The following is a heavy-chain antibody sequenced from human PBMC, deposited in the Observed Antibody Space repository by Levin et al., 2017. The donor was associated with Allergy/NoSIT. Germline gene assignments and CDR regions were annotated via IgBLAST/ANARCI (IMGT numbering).Heavy chain of an antibody. CDR2: IKSDGSGT. CDR3: ARHITGTSDF. CDR1: GFTFSDYS. D-gene: IGHD1-20*01. J-gene: IGHJ4*02. V-gene: IGHV3-74*01. Sequence: GGSLRLSCTTSGFTFSDYSMHWVRQAPGMGLVWVSYIKSDGSGTNYADSVRGRFTISRDNAKNTLFLQMNSLRAEDTAVYYCARHITGTSDFWGQGTLVTVSS.